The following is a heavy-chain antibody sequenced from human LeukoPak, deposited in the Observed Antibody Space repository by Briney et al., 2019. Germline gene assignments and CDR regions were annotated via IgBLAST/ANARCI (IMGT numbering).Heavy chain of an antibody. J-gene: IGHJ6*02. CDR3: ARLVVPAAMGGIDGMDV. CDR1: GYTFTSYD. V-gene: IGHV1-8*01. Sequence: ASVKVSCKASGYTFTSYDINWVRQATGQGREWMGWMNPNSGNTGYAQKFQGRVTMTRNTSISTAYMELSSLRSEDTAVYYCARLVVPAAMGGIDGMDVWGQGTTVTVSS. D-gene: IGHD2-2*01. CDR2: MNPNSGNT.